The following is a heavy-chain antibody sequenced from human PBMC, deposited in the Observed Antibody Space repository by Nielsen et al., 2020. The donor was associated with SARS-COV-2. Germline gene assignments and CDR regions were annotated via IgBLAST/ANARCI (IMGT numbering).Heavy chain of an antibody. CDR3: AKGDYGDYFWYFDL. V-gene: IGHV3-23*01. CDR2: VSSGGGAT. D-gene: IGHD4-17*01. Sequence: GESLKISCLASGFPLKDYAMTWVRQAPGKGLEWVSAVSSGGGATYYADSVKGRFTISRDNSKNTLSLQMNGLRVEDAALYYCAKGDYGDYFWYFDLWGRGTLVTVSS. J-gene: IGHJ2*01. CDR1: GFPLKDYA.